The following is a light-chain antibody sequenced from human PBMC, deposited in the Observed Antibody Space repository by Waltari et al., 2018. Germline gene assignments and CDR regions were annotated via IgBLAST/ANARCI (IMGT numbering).Light chain of an antibody. CDR3: SSYTTTSSWV. Sequence: YQQDHARARKLICVDVSRRTSRVSNRVSGAKSGNTASLTISGVQAEDEADYYCSSYTTTSSWVFGRGTTLTVL. J-gene: IGLJ3*02. CDR2: DVS. V-gene: IGLV2-14*04.